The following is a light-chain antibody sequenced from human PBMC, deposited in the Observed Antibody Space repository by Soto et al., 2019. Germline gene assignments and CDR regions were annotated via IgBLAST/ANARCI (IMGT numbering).Light chain of an antibody. CDR2: GVS. CDR1: SSDVGSYNL. CDR3: CSYAGVNTFYV. J-gene: IGLJ1*01. V-gene: IGLV2-23*02. Sequence: QSVLTQPASVSGSPGQSITISCTGTSSDVGSYNLVSWYQQHPGKAPKLMIYGVSKRPSGVSDRFSGSKSGDTASLTISGLHAEDEADYYCCSYAGVNTFYVFGTGTKGTV.